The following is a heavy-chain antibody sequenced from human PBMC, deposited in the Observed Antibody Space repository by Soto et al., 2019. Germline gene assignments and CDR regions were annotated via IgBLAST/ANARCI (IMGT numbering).Heavy chain of an antibody. D-gene: IGHD1-26*01. CDR2: VSNDGSNK. CDR3: AKDQSTNSRSFHALDV. CDR1: EFTFSSYA. Sequence: QVQLVESGGGVVQPGESLRLSCAASEFTFSSYAMHWVRQAPGKGLEWVAVVSNDGSNKYYADSVKGRFTISRDNSKNTLNLQMTSLRAEDTALYYCAKDQSTNSRSFHALDVWGQGTTVTVSS. J-gene: IGHJ6*01. V-gene: IGHV3-30*18.